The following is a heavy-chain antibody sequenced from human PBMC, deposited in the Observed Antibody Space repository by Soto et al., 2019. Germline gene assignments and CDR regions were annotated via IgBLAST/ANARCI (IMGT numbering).Heavy chain of an antibody. Sequence: SETLSLTCAGYGGSFSGYYWSWIRQPPGKGLEWIGEINHSGSTNYNPSLKSRVTISVDTSKNQFSLKLSSVTAADTAVYYCARGRDSSSWYYFDYWGQGTLVSVSS. CDR1: GGSFSGYY. D-gene: IGHD6-13*01. CDR3: ARGRDSSSWYYFDY. V-gene: IGHV4-34*01. CDR2: INHSGST. J-gene: IGHJ4*02.